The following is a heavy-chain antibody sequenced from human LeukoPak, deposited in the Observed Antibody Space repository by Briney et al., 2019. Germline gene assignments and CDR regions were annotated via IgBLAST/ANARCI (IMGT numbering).Heavy chain of an antibody. D-gene: IGHD3-16*01. CDR2: IKQDGSEK. V-gene: IGHV3-7*01. J-gene: IGHJ3*02. Sequence: GGSLRLSCAASGFTFSSYWMSWVRQAPGKGLEWVADIKQDGSEKYYVDSVKGRFTISRDNAKNSLYLQMNSLRAEDTAVYYCAREYLFGAFDIWGQGTMVTVSS. CDR1: GFTFSSYW. CDR3: AREYLFGAFDI.